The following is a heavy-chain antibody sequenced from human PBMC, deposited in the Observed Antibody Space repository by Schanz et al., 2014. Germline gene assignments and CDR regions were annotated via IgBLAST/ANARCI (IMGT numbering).Heavy chain of an antibody. Sequence: EADLVESGGGLIQRGESLRLSCEASGFSFSSYSMNWVRQVPGKGLEWLSYIATSSSTRHYADSVKGRVTISRDNAKNSVSLQMRRLRVEDTAVYYCASGVHVSSLQKGLQFWGRGTLVIVSS. CDR2: IATSSSTR. CDR3: ASGVHVSSLQKGLQF. D-gene: IGHD3-10*01. CDR1: GFSFSSYS. V-gene: IGHV3-48*01. J-gene: IGHJ1*01.